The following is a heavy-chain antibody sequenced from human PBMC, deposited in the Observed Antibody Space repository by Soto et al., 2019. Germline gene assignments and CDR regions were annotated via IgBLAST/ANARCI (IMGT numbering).Heavy chain of an antibody. D-gene: IGHD2-15*01. CDR1: GFTFSAYA. CDR2: ISSRSDTL. J-gene: IGHJ6*02. V-gene: IGHV3-48*02. Sequence: PGGSLRLSCEGSGFTFSAYAMNWVRQAPGKGLEWVSYISSRSDTLYYADSVKGRFTISRDNAKNSVYLQVNNLRDEDTAVYYWARDWDIVILSVPIPNYNYGMDVWGQGTTVTVSS. CDR3: ARDWDIVILSVPIPNYNYGMDV.